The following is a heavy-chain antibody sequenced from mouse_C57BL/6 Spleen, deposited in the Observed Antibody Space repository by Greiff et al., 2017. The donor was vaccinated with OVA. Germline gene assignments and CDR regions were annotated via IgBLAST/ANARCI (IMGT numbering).Heavy chain of an antibody. J-gene: IGHJ4*01. CDR2: IYPRSGNT. D-gene: IGHD6-1*01. V-gene: IGHV1-81*01. CDR1: GYTFTSYG. Sequence: QVQLQQSGAELARPGASVKLSCKASGYTFTSYGISWVKQRTGQGLEWIGEIYPRSGNTYYNEKFKGKATLTADKSSSTAYMELRSLTSEDSAVYFCARGRQYYYAMGCWGQGASVTVAS. CDR3: ARGRQYYYAMGC.